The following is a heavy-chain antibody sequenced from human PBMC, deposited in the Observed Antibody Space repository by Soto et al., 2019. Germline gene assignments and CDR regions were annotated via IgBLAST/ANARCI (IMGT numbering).Heavy chain of an antibody. D-gene: IGHD3-10*01. Sequence: QVQLVQSGAEVKKPGASVKVSCKASGYTFTSYDLNWVRQATGQGLEWMGWMNPNIGNTGYAKTFQGRVTMTRNTSTSTAYLEVSSLRSEHTAVHYCARPHGGSGTRGDSDYWGQGPLVTVSS. CDR2: MNPNIGNT. CDR1: GYTFTSYD. J-gene: IGHJ4*02. CDR3: ARPHGGSGTRGDSDY. V-gene: IGHV1-8*01.